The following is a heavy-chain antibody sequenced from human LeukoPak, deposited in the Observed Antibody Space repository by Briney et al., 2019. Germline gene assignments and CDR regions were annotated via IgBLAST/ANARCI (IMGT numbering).Heavy chain of an antibody. CDR2: INPNSGGT. CDR1: GYTFTGYY. Sequence: ASVKVSCKASGYTFTGYYMLWVRQAPGQGLEWMGWINPNSGGTNYAQKFQGRVTMTRDTSISTAYMELSRLRSDDTAVYYCARNRQWELPHDYWGQGTLVTVSS. J-gene: IGHJ4*02. CDR3: ARNRQWELPHDY. V-gene: IGHV1-2*02. D-gene: IGHD1-26*01.